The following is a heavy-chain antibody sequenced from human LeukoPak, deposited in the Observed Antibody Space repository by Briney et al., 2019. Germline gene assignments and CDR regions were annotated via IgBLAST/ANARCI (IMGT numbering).Heavy chain of an antibody. V-gene: IGHV3-23*01. CDR1: GLTFSNYA. Sequence: GGSLRLSCAASGLTFSNYAMTWVRQAPGKGLEWVSAISTNGDRTYYADSVKGRFTVSRDNFKNTLYLQMNSLRAEDTALYYCARKIWHRNYCWGQGTLGTGSS. J-gene: IGHJ4*02. CDR2: ISTNGDRT. CDR3: ARKIWHRNYC. D-gene: IGHD2/OR15-2a*01.